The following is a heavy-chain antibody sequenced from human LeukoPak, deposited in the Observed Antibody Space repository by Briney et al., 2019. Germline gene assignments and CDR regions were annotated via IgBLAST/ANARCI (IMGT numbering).Heavy chain of an antibody. J-gene: IGHJ3*02. CDR1: GYSFTTYW. V-gene: IGHV5-51*01. CDR3: AKRGATDWYHLDAFDI. D-gene: IGHD3-9*01. CDR2: IYPGDSDT. Sequence: GGSLKISCKASGYSFTTYWVGWGRQMPGKGLEWMGFIYPGDSDTRYSPSFQGQVTISADKSITTAYLQWSSLKASDTAMYYCAKRGATDWYHLDAFDIWGQGTMVTVSS.